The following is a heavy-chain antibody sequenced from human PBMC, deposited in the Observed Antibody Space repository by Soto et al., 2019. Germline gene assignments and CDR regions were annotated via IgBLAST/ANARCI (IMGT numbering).Heavy chain of an antibody. CDR2: IHPGDSDT. J-gene: IGHJ6*02. CDR3: ARRGGYYYGLDV. CDR1: GYTFATYW. D-gene: IGHD3-3*01. V-gene: IGHV5-51*01. Sequence: PGESLKISCHASGYTFATYWIGWVRQMPGKGLEWMGIIHPGDSDTKYSPSFKGQVTISADMSISTAYLQWSSLKASDTAMYDCARRGGYYYGLDVWGQGTTVTVSS.